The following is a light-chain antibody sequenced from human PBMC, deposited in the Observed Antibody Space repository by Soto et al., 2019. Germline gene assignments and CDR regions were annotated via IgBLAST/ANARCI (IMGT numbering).Light chain of an antibody. J-gene: IGKJ1*01. CDR3: KQYDNLAXTWT. CDR2: DAS. CDR1: QDLATY. Sequence: DIQMTQSPSSRSASVGNRVTITCQASQDLATYLNWYQQKPGKAPNLLIYDASNLETGVPSRFSGGGSGTHFTFTTRNLKPEDIATYYCKQYDNLAXTWTFGQWTKV. V-gene: IGKV1-33*01.